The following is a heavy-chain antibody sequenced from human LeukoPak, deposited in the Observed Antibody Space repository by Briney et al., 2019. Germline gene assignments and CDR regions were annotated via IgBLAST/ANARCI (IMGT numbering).Heavy chain of an antibody. J-gene: IGHJ5*02. CDR2: IKSKTDGGTT. CDR3: TTDHFGPSSSAFHSP. D-gene: IGHD6-6*01. V-gene: IGHV3-15*01. CDR1: GFTFSNAW. Sequence: PGGSLRLSCAASGFTFSNAWMSWVRQAPGKGLEWVGRIKSKTDGGTTDYAAPVKGRFTISRDDSKNTLYLQMNSLKTEDTAVYYCTTDHFGPSSSAFHSPWGQGTLVTVSS.